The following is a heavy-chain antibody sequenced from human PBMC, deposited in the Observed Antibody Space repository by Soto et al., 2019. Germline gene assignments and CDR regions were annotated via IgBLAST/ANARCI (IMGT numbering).Heavy chain of an antibody. Sequence: QVQLVESGGGVVQPGRSLRLSCAASGFTFSSFSLHWVRQAPGKGLEWLALISYDGSNKYNADSVKSRFAISRDNSKNTLYLQVNSLRPEDTAVYYFARTTAVAGTPEFDYWGQGTLVTVSS. CDR3: ARTTAVAGTPEFDY. J-gene: IGHJ4*02. CDR2: ISYDGSNK. D-gene: IGHD6-19*01. V-gene: IGHV3-30*09. CDR1: GFTFSSFS.